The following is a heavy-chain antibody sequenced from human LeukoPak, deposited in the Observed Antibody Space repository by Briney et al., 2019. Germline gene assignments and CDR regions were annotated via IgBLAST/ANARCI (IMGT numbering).Heavy chain of an antibody. J-gene: IGHJ4*02. Sequence: GGSLRLSCAASGFTFSSYAMSWVRQAPGKGLEWVAFIRYDGSNKYYADSVKGRFTISRDNSKNTLYLQMNSLRAEDTAVYYCAKGLLYYDSSGYFDYWGQGTLVTVSS. CDR3: AKGLLYYDSSGYFDY. CDR2: IRYDGSNK. V-gene: IGHV3-30*02. CDR1: GFTFSSYA. D-gene: IGHD3-22*01.